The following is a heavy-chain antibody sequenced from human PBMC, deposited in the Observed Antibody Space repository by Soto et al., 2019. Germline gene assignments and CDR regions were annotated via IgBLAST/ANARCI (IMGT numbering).Heavy chain of an antibody. J-gene: IGHJ4*02. V-gene: IGHV4-31*03. CDR2: IYYTGST. D-gene: IGHD6-19*01. Sequence: SETLSLTCTVSGYSISSGGYYWSWIRQFPWKGLEWIGYIYYTGSTYSNPSLKSRVTLSVDTSKNEFSLKMKSVTAADTAVYYCARTLKPESSAAYWGQGTLVTVSS. CDR3: ARTLKPESSAAY. CDR1: GYSISSGGYY.